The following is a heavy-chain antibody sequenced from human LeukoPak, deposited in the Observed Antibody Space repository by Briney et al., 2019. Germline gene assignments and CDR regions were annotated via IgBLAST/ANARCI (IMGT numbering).Heavy chain of an antibody. J-gene: IGHJ4*02. D-gene: IGHD3-3*01. CDR2: ISSSSSTI. CDR1: GFTFSSHS. CDR3: ARDAHYDFWSGYYSTWPLGY. V-gene: IGHV3-48*04. Sequence: GGSLRLSCAASGFTFSSHSMNWVRQAPGKGLEWVSYISSSSSTIYYADSVKGRFTISRDNAKNSLYLQMNSLRAEDTAVYYCARDAHYDFWSGYYSTWPLGYWGQGTLVTVSS.